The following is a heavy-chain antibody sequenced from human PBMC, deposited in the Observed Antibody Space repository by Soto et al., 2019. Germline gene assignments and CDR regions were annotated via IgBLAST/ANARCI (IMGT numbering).Heavy chain of an antibody. CDR3: ARGGTNYFDY. Sequence: VQLVESGGGLVQPGGSLRLSCAASGFTFSTYWMSWVRQAPGKGLEWVANIDQDGTEIYYVESVKGRFTIPRDNTKNSLFLQMNSLRAEDTAVSYCARGGTNYFDYWGQGSLVTVSS. V-gene: IGHV3-7*03. J-gene: IGHJ4*02. D-gene: IGHD1-26*01. CDR2: IDQDGTEI. CDR1: GFTFSTYW.